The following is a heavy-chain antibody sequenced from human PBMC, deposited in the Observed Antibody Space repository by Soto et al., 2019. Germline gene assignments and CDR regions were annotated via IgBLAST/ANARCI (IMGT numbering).Heavy chain of an antibody. V-gene: IGHV3-30-3*01. Sequence: GGSLRLSCAASGFTFSSYAMHWVRQAPGKGLEWVAVISYDGSNKYYADSVKGRFTISRDNSKNTLYLQMNSLRAEDTAVYYCARAAGGIQLWLRDAFDIWRQGTMVTVSS. D-gene: IGHD5-18*01. CDR3: ARAAGGIQLWLRDAFDI. J-gene: IGHJ3*02. CDR2: ISYDGSNK. CDR1: GFTFSSYA.